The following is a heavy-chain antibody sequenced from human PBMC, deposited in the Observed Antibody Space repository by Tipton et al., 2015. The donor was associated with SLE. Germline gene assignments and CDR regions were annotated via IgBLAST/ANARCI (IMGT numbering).Heavy chain of an antibody. Sequence: TLSLTCAVYGGSFSGYYWSWIRQPPGKGLEWIGEINHSGGTNYNPSLKSRVTISVDTSKNQFSLKLNSVTAADTAVYYCARAPGLDRNYSYYYIDVWGKETTVSVSS. CDR3: ARAPGLDRNYSYYYIDV. V-gene: IGHV4-34*01. CDR1: GGSFSGYY. CDR2: INHSGGT. D-gene: IGHD3/OR15-3a*01. J-gene: IGHJ6*03.